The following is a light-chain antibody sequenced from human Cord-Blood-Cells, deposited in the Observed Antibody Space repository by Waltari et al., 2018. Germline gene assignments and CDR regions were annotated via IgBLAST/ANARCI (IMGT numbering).Light chain of an antibody. CDR3: NSRDSSGNHLV. CDR2: GKN. Sequence: SSDLTQDPAVSVALGQTVRITCQGASLRSYYASWYQQKPGQAPVLVIYGKNNRPSGIPDRVSGSSSGNTASLTITGAQAEDEADYYCNSRDSSGNHLVFGGGTKLTVL. J-gene: IGLJ3*02. CDR1: SLRSYY. V-gene: IGLV3-19*01.